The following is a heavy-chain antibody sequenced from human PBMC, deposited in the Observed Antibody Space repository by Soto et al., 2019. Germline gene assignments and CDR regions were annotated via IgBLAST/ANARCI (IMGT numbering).Heavy chain of an antibody. Sequence: ASVNFSCKSAGYTFTGYFIHLVRQAPRQGLELVVYINPNIGATKYAPRFQGRVTMTSDTSIRTAYMDLSNLRSDDTAVYYCARGGGTILAPLTWGPGTLVTVSS. D-gene: IGHD3-3*01. CDR3: ARGGGTILAPLT. CDR1: GYTFTGYF. V-gene: IGHV1-2*02. J-gene: IGHJ5*02. CDR2: INPNIGAT.